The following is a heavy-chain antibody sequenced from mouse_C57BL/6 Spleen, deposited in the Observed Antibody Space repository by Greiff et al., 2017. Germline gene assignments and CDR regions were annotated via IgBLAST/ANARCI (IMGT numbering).Heavy chain of an antibody. V-gene: IGHV1-19*01. CDR2: INPYNGGT. D-gene: IGHD2-4*01. CDR1: GYTFTDYY. J-gene: IGHJ1*03. Sequence: EVQLQQSGPVLVKPGASVKMSCKASGYTFTDYYMNWVKQSHGKSLEWIGVINPYNGGTSYNQKFKGKATLTVDKPSSTAYMELNSLTSEDSAVYYCARGIYYDYDDWYFDVWGTGTTVTVSS. CDR3: ARGIYYDYDDWYFDV.